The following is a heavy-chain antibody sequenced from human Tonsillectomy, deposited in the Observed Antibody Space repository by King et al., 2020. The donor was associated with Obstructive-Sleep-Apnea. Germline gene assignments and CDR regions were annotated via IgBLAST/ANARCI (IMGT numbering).Heavy chain of an antibody. CDR2: IYWDDEK. CDR3: AHRRGGTYFFDY. D-gene: IGHD1-26*01. CDR1: GFSISTSGVG. Sequence: TLKESGPTLVKPTQTLTLTCTFSGFSISTSGVGVGWIRQPPGKALEWLTLIYWDDEKRYSPSLETRLTITKDSSKNQVVLTMTNMDPVDTATYYCAHRRGGTYFFDYWGQGSLVTVSS. J-gene: IGHJ4*02. V-gene: IGHV2-5*02.